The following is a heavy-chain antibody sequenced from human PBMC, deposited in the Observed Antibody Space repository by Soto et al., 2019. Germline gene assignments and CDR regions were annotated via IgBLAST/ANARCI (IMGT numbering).Heavy chain of an antibody. V-gene: IGHV1-18*01. D-gene: IGHD1-26*01. J-gene: IGHJ4*02. Sequence: QVQLVQSGAEVKKPGASVKVSCKASGYTFTSYGISWVRQAPGQGLEWMGWISANNGNTNYAQKLQGRVTMTTDTSTSTAKMELRSLRSDDTAVDYCARDRGSYALDYWGQGTLVTVSS. CDR2: ISANNGNT. CDR1: GYTFTSYG. CDR3: ARDRGSYALDY.